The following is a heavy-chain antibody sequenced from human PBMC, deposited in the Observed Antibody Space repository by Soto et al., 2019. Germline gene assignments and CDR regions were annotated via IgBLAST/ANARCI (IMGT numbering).Heavy chain of an antibody. V-gene: IGHV3-64D*06. Sequence: EVQLVESGGGLVQPGGSLRLSCSASGFTFSSYAMHWVRQAPGKGLEYVSAISSNGVSTYDADSVKGRFTISRDNSKNTLYLQMNRLRDEDTAVYYCVKGRGYSYGYTPFDYWGQGTLVTVSS. CDR2: ISSNGVST. D-gene: IGHD5-18*01. CDR3: VKGRGYSYGYTPFDY. CDR1: GFTFSSYA. J-gene: IGHJ4*02.